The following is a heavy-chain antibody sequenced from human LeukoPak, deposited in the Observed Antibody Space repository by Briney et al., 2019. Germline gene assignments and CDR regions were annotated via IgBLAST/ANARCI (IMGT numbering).Heavy chain of an antibody. CDR2: VLHDGNNN. V-gene: IGHV3-30-3*01. CDR3: SRCSSASDYYFDY. CDR1: GFTFRSYA. D-gene: IGHD6-6*01. Sequence: GWALILSSAASGFTFRSYAMRWVRQAPAKELEWVAGVLHDGNNNYYTDSLKGRFTISRDNSKNPLYLQMNTLTAEDTAIYYCSRCSSASDYYFDYWGQGTLVTVSS. J-gene: IGHJ4*02.